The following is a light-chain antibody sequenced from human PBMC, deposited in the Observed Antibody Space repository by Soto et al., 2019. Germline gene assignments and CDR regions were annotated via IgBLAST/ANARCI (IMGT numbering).Light chain of an antibody. Sequence: QSALTQPASVCGSPGQSITISCTGTSSDVGGYNYVSWYQQHPGKAPKLMIYEVSNRPSGVSNRFSGSKSGNTAALTISGLQAEDEADYYCSSYTSSSIDDVFGTGTKLTVL. J-gene: IGLJ1*01. CDR1: SSDVGGYNY. V-gene: IGLV2-14*01. CDR3: SSYTSSSIDDV. CDR2: EVS.